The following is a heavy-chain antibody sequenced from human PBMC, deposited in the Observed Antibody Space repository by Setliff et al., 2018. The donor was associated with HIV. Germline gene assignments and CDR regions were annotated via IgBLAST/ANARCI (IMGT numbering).Heavy chain of an antibody. Sequence: PGGSLRLSCAASGFTFGNFWMHWVRQAPGKGLEWVASISPDGTRNHCVGSVKGRFTASRDNAKSSLYLQMNSLRADDTAIYYCAALSSRTNSVYGIISTRFDPWGQGTLVTVSS. V-gene: IGHV3-7*03. CDR1: GFTFGNFW. J-gene: IGHJ5*02. D-gene: IGHD2-8*01. CDR2: ISPDGTRN. CDR3: AALSSRTNSVYGIISTRFDP.